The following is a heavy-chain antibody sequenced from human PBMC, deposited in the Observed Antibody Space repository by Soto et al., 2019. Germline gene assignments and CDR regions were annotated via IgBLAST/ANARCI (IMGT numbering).Heavy chain of an antibody. CDR2: ISAYNGNT. J-gene: IGHJ6*02. CDR3: AIMNSSSWYSGMDV. Sequence: ASVKVSCKASGYTFTSYGISWVRQAPGQGLEWMGWISAYNGNTNYAQKLQGRVTMTTDTSTSTAYMELRSLRSDDTAFYYCAIMNSSSWYSGMDVWGQGTTVTVSS. V-gene: IGHV1-18*01. D-gene: IGHD6-13*01. CDR1: GYTFTSYG.